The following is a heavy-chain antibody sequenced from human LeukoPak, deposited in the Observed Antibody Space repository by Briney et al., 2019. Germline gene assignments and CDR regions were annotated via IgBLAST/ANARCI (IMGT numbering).Heavy chain of an antibody. V-gene: IGHV1-8*01. D-gene: IGHD6-13*01. CDR1: GYTFTSYD. Sequence: ASVKVSCKASGYTFTSYDINWVRQATGQGLEWMGWMNPNSGNTGYAQKFQGRVTMTRNTSISTAYMELSSLRSEDTAVYYCANLNKKAAADADWGQGTLVTVSS. CDR3: ANLNKKAAADAD. J-gene: IGHJ4*02. CDR2: MNPNSGNT.